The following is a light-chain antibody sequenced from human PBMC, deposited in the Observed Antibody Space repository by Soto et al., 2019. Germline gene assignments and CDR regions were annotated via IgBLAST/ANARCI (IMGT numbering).Light chain of an antibody. J-gene: IGKJ1*01. CDR2: VAS. CDR3: QHYNSYSEA. V-gene: IGKV1-5*01. Sequence: DIQMTQSTSSLSASVGDRVTITCRAGQSISNYLNWYQQKPGKAPKLLIYVASTLQSGVPSRFSGSGSGTEFTLTISSLRPDDFATYYCQHYNSYSEAFGQGTKVDIK. CDR1: QSISNY.